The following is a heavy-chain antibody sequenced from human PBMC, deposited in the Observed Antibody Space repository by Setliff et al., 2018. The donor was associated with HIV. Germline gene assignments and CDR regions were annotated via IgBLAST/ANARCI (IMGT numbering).Heavy chain of an antibody. J-gene: IGHJ4*02. CDR2: IYYSGST. CDR1: GGSISSSSYY. CDR3: ARHRLVGLYSSGYLDY. D-gene: IGHD6-19*01. V-gene: IGHV4-39*01. Sequence: SETLSLTCTVSGGSISSSSYYWGWIRQPPGKGLEWIGSIYYSGSTYYNPSLESRVTISVDTSKNQFSLKLSSVTAADTAVYYCARHRLVGLYSSGYLDYWGQGTQVTVSS.